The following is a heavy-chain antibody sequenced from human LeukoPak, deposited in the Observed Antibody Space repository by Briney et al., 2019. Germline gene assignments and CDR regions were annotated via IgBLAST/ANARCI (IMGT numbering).Heavy chain of an antibody. CDR2: INDSGTT. D-gene: IGHD2-21*02. CDR1: GGSIRSYY. Sequence: SESLSLTCTVSGGSIRSYYWNWIRQPPGKGREWIGYINDSGTTNYNPSLKSRVTMSVDSSKNQFSLKLTSVTAADTAVYYCARSVVVTATLRYHYGMDVWGQGTTVTVSS. J-gene: IGHJ6*02. CDR3: ARSVVVTATLRYHYGMDV. V-gene: IGHV4-59*01.